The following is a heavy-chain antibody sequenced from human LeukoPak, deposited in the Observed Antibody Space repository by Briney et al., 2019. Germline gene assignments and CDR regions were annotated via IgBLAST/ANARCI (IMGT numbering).Heavy chain of an antibody. V-gene: IGHV1-2*02. CDR1: GYTFTGYY. D-gene: IGHD2-15*01. J-gene: IGHJ5*02. CDR3: ATPSWNCSGGSCYSSGVWFDP. CDR2: INPNSGGT. Sequence: ASVKVSCKASGYTFTGYYMHWVRQAPGQGLEWMGWINPNSGGTNYAQKFQGRVTMTEDTSTDTAYMELSSLRSEDTAVYYCATPSWNCSGGSCYSSGVWFDPWGQGTLVTVSS.